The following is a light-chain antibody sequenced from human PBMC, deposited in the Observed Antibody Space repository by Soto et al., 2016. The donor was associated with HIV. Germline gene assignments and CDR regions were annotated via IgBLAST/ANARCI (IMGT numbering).Light chain of an antibody. Sequence: SYVLTQSPSVSVALGKTARITCGGNNIGTKSVHWYQQRPGQAPVLVVYDDSDRPSGIPERFSGSNSGNTATLSISRVEAGDEADYYCQVWDSSSDHRVVFGGGTKLTVV. V-gene: IGLV3-21*03. CDR3: QVWDSSSDHRVV. CDR2: DDS. CDR1: NIGTKS. J-gene: IGLJ2*01.